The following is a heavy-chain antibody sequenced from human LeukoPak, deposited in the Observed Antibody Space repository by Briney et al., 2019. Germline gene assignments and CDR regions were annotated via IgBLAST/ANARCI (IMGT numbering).Heavy chain of an antibody. CDR3: ARGGETTEGYY. CDR1: GFTFISYG. Sequence: GGSLRLSCAASGFTFISYGMHWVRQAPGEGLEWVAFIRSDGSKKYYADSVKGRFTISRDDSKNTLFLQMNSLRTEDTAVYSCARGGETTEGYYWGQGVLVTVSS. V-gene: IGHV3-30*02. CDR2: IRSDGSKK. J-gene: IGHJ4*02. D-gene: IGHD3-16*01.